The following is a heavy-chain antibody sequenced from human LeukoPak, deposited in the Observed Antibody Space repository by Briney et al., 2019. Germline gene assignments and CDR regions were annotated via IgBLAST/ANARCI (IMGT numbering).Heavy chain of an antibody. CDR3: ARDPALHGSGSYDY. V-gene: IGHV3-11*04. CDR2: ISRSGDTI. J-gene: IGHJ4*02. CDR1: GFTFSNAW. Sequence: GGSLRLSGGVSGFTFSNAWMGWVRQAPGTGLEWVSYISRSGDTIYYTDSVKGRFTISRDNAKNSLYLQMNSLRAEDTAVYYCARDPALHGSGSYDYWGQGTLVTVSS. D-gene: IGHD3-10*01.